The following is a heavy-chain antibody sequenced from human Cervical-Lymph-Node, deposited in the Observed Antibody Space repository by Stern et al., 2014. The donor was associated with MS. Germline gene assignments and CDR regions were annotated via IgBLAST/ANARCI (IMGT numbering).Heavy chain of an antibody. J-gene: IGHJ4*02. V-gene: IGHV3-48*02. CDR2: ISSSSTSI. CDR1: GFTFNSYS. D-gene: IGHD5-18*01. Sequence: EVQLVESGGGLVQPGGSLRLSCAASGFTFNSYSMNWVRQAPGKGLEWIAYISSSSTSIDYADSVKGRFTICRDNVKNSLFLQMNTLRDDDTAVYYCARGYSYGSVWGQGTLVTVSS. CDR3: ARGYSYGSV.